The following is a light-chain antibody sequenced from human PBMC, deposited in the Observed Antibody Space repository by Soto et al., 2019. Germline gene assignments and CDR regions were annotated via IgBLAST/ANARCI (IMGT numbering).Light chain of an antibody. CDR2: GNS. CDR1: SSNIGAGYD. CDR3: QSYDSSLRYV. V-gene: IGLV1-40*01. J-gene: IGLJ1*01. Sequence: QSVLTRPPSVSGAPGQRVTISCTGSSSNIGAGYDVHWYQQLPGTAPKLLIYGNSNRPSGVPDRFSGSKSGTSASLAITGLQAEDEADYYCQSYDSSLRYVFGTGTKVTVL.